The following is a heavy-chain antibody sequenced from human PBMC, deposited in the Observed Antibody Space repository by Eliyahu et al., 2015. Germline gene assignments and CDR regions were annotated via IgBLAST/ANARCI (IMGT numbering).Heavy chain of an antibody. Sequence: EVQLVESGGGLVQPGGSLRLSCAASGFTFSNYWMAWVRXAPGKGLEWVANMKQDGSAKHCVDSVKGRFTISRDNAKNSLYLQMNSLRAEDTAIYYCARDQHGALDYWGRGTLVTVSS. CDR2: MKQDGSAK. V-gene: IGHV3-7*01. CDR3: ARDQHGALDY. CDR1: GFTFSNYW. D-gene: IGHD4/OR15-4a*01. J-gene: IGHJ4*02.